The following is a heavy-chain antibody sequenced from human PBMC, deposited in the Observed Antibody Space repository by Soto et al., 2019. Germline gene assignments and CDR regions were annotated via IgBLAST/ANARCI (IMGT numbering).Heavy chain of an antibody. CDR2: IYWADDQ. Sequence: QITLKESGPTLVKPTQTLTLTCTFSGFSLSADGVGVGWIRQPPGQTLEWLALIYWADDQRYSPSLKTRLTITKDTSKNQVVLTMTNMDPVYTATYYCTHAYGGTSWPNDVFDVWGQGTVVTVSS. CDR3: THAYGGTSWPNDVFDV. J-gene: IGHJ3*01. CDR1: GFSLSADGVG. D-gene: IGHD2-2*01. V-gene: IGHV2-5*02.